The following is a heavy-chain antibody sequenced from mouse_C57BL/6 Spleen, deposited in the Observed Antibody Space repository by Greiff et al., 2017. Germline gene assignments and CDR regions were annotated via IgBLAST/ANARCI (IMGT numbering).Heavy chain of an antibody. CDR3: TRTTVVRYFDV. V-gene: IGHV1-15*01. D-gene: IGHD1-1*01. Sequence: QVQLKESGAELVRPGASVTLSCKASGYTFTDYEMHWVQQTPVHGLEWIGAIDPETGGTAYNQKFKGKAILTADKSSSTAYMELRSLTSEDSAVYYCTRTTVVRYFDVWGTGTTVTVSS. CDR1: GYTFTDYE. J-gene: IGHJ1*03. CDR2: IDPETGGT.